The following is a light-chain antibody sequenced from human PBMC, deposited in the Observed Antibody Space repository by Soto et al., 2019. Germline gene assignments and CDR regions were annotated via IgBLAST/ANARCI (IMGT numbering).Light chain of an antibody. CDR3: QQYNNWTLT. J-gene: IGKJ4*01. CDR2: GAS. V-gene: IGKV3-15*01. Sequence: EIVMTQSPATLSVSPGERATLSCRASQSVSGNLAWYQQKPGQPPRLLIYGASTRATGIPARFSGSGSGTEFNLTISILQSEDFAVYYCQQYNNWTLTFGGGTKVEIK. CDR1: QSVSGN.